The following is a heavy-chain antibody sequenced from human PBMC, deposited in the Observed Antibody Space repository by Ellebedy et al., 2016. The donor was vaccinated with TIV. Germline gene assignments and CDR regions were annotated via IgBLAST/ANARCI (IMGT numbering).Heavy chain of an antibody. Sequence: PGGSLRLSCVASGFSFINAWMSWVRQAPGKGLEWVGRIKGKADGGTTDYAAPVKGRFTISRDDSKNTLYLQMNSLKSEDTAVFYCTLDSAIAAATKDYWGQGTLVTVSS. CDR1: GFSFINAW. J-gene: IGHJ4*02. CDR2: IKGKADGGTT. D-gene: IGHD6-13*01. V-gene: IGHV3-15*01. CDR3: TLDSAIAAATKDY.